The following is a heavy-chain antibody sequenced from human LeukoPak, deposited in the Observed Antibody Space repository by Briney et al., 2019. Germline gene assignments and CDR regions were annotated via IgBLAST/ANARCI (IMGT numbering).Heavy chain of an antibody. D-gene: IGHD3-22*01. CDR3: ARGNNYYDSSGYYKY. Sequence: GGSLRLSCAASGFTFSSYSMNWVRQAPGKGLEWVSYISSSSSNIYYADSVKGRFTISRDNAKNSLYLQMNSLRAEDTAVYYCARGNNYYDSSGYYKYWGQGTLVTVSS. V-gene: IGHV3-48*01. J-gene: IGHJ4*02. CDR1: GFTFSSYS. CDR2: ISSSSSNI.